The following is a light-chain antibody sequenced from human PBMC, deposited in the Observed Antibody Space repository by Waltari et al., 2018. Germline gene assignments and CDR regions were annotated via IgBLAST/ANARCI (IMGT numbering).Light chain of an antibody. V-gene: IGLV2-23*01. Sequence: QSALTQPASASASLGQSPTISCTGTSSAIGPYDIISLYQQHPGKAPKLIIHETTKRPSGVPNRVSGSKSGNTASLTIAGLQAEDEADYYCCSLAGRSWLFGGGTKLTVL. J-gene: IGLJ3*02. CDR3: CSLAGRSWL. CDR1: SSAIGPYDI. CDR2: ETT.